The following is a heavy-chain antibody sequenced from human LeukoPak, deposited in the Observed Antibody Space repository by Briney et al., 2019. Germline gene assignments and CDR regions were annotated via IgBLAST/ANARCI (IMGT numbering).Heavy chain of an antibody. CDR2: ISGTSTYI. V-gene: IGHV3-21*01. D-gene: IGHD5-24*01. CDR1: GFTFDKYF. CDR3: VRDHQLRDPGC. Sequence: GGSLRLSFAASGFTFDKYFIHWVRQAPGKGLDWVSSISGTSTYIDYADSVKGRFTISRDNAKSSLYLQMNSLRVEDTAVYYCVRDHQLRDPGCWGQGTLVTVSS. J-gene: IGHJ4*02.